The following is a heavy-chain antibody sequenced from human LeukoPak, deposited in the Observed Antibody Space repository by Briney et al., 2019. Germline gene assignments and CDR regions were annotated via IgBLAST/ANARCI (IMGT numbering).Heavy chain of an antibody. CDR2: IYTSGST. Sequence: SETLSLTCTVSGGSISRYYWSWIRQPAAKGLEWIGRIYTSGSTNYNPSLKSRVTMSVDTSKNQFSLKMSSVTAADTAVYYCARETHSNLNWFDPWGQGTLVTVSS. J-gene: IGHJ5*02. D-gene: IGHD4-11*01. V-gene: IGHV4-4*07. CDR1: GGSISRYY. CDR3: ARETHSNLNWFDP.